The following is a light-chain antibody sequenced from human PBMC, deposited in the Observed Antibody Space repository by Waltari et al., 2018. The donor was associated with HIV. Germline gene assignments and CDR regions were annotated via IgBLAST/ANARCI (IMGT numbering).Light chain of an antibody. CDR2: GAS. Sequence: SVSPGERATLSCRASQSVGSYLAWYQQQPGQAPRLLIYGASTRATGIPARFSGSGSGTEFTLTISSLQSEDFAVYYCQQYNNWPPLTFGGGTKVEIK. CDR3: QQYNNWPPLT. CDR1: QSVGSY. V-gene: IGKV3-15*01. J-gene: IGKJ4*01.